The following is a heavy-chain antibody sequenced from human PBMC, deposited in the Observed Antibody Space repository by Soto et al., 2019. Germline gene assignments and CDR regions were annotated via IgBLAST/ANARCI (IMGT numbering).Heavy chain of an antibody. Sequence: SETLSLTCTVSGGSISSGGYYWSWIRQHPGKGLEWIGYIYYSGSTYYNPSLKSRVTISVDTSKNQFSLKLSSVTAADTAVYYCASAYIRYDYGDYDEREAYYFDYWGQGTLVTVSS. D-gene: IGHD4-17*01. CDR1: GGSISSGGYY. CDR2: IYYSGST. J-gene: IGHJ4*02. CDR3: ASAYIRYDYGDYDEREAYYFDY. V-gene: IGHV4-31*03.